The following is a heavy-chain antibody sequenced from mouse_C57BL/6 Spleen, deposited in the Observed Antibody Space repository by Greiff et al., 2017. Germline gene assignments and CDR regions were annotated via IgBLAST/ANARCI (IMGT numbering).Heavy chain of an antibody. V-gene: IGHV8-8*01. D-gene: IGHD1-1*01. Sequence: QVTLKVSGPGILQPSQTLSLTCSFSGFSLSTFGMGVGWIRQPSGKGLEWLAHIWWDDDKYYNPALKSRLTIAKDTSKNQVCLKIANVDTADTATYCCVTVVADYYAMDYWGQGTSVTVSS. CDR1: GFSLSTFGMG. CDR3: VTVVADYYAMDY. J-gene: IGHJ4*01. CDR2: IWWDDDK.